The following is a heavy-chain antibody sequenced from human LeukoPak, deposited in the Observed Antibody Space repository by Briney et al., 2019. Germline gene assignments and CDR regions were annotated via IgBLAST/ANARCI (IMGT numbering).Heavy chain of an antibody. J-gene: IGHJ5*02. CDR2: IYYSGST. Sequence: SETLSLTCTVSGDSITSYYWSWIRQPPGKGLEWIGYIYYSGSTNYNPSLKSRVTISVDTSKNQFSLKLSSVTAADTAVYYCARGGGYGGNGWFDPWGQGTLVTVSS. V-gene: IGHV4-59*01. CDR1: GDSITSYY. D-gene: IGHD4-23*01. CDR3: ARGGGYGGNGWFDP.